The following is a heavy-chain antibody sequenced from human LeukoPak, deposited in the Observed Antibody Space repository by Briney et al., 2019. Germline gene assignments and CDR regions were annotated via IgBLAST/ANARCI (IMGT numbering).Heavy chain of an antibody. D-gene: IGHD3-10*01. CDR2: ISAYNGNT. CDR1: GYTFTSYY. CDR3: ARDPLRFGELLGYFDY. J-gene: IGHJ4*02. V-gene: IGHV1-18*01. Sequence: ASVKVSCKTSGYTFTSYYISWVRQAPGQGLEWMAWISAYNGNTKYAQKFQGRVTMTTDTSTSTAYMELRSLRSDDTAVYYCARDPLRFGELLGYFDYWGQGTLVIVSS.